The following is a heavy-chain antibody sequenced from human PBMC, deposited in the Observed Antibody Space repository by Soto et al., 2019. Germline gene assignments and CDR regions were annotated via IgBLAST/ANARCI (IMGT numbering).Heavy chain of an antibody. CDR2: ISSSSSYI. D-gene: IGHD3-9*01. CDR3: ARDLGILTGYYDH. CDR1: GFTFSSYS. J-gene: IGHJ4*02. Sequence: GGSLRLSCAASGFTFSSYSMNWVRQAPGKGLEWVSSISSSSSYIYYADSVKGRFTISRDNAKNSLYLQMNSLRAEDTAVYYCARDLGILTGYYDHWGQGTLVTVSS. V-gene: IGHV3-21*01.